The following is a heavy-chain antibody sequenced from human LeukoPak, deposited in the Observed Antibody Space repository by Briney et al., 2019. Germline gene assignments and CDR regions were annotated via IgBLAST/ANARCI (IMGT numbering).Heavy chain of an antibody. CDR2: IGSSTSNI. CDR1: GFTFSSYS. D-gene: IGHD4-23*01. J-gene: IGHJ5*02. V-gene: IGHV3-48*01. CDR3: AREETRRPLP. Sequence: GGSLRLSCAASGFTFSSYSMNWVRQAPGKGLEWVSYIGSSTSNIHYADSVKGRFTISRDNAKNSLYLQMNSLRAEDTAVYYCAREETRRPLPWGQGTLVTVSA.